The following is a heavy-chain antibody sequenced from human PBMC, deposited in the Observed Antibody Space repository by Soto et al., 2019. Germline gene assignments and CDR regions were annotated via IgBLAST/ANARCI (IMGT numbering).Heavy chain of an antibody. V-gene: IGHV4-34*01. Sequence: PSETLSLTCAVYGGSFSGYYWSWIRQPPGKGLEWIGEINHSGSTNYNPSLKSRVTISVDTSKNQFSLKRSSVTAADTAVYYCARGDIVATTHYYYYYGMDVWGQGTTVTVSS. CDR3: ARGDIVATTHYYYYYGMDV. J-gene: IGHJ6*02. CDR1: GGSFSGYY. CDR2: INHSGST. D-gene: IGHD5-12*01.